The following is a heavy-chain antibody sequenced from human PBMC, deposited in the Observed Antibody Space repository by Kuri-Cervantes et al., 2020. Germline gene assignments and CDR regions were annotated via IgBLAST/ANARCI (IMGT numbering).Heavy chain of an antibody. D-gene: IGHD2-15*01. CDR3: ARGTVVVAATPVYYYYYGMDV. J-gene: IGHJ6*02. Sequence: ASVKVSCKVSGYTLTELSMHWVRQAPGKGLEWMGGFDPEDGETIYAQKFQGRVTMTRNTSISTAYMELSSLRSEDTAVYYCARGTVVVAATPVYYYYYGMDVWGQGTTVTVSS. CDR2: FDPEDGET. CDR1: GYTLTELS. V-gene: IGHV1-24*01.